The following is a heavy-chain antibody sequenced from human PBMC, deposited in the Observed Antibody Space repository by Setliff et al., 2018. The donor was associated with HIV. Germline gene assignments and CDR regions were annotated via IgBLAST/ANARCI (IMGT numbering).Heavy chain of an antibody. Sequence: PSETLSLTCTVSGGSISTYYWGWIRQPPGKGLEWIGYINYSGSTKHNPSLKSRVTISVDTSKNQFSPKLNSVTAADTAVYYCARNGDYYMDVWGKGTTVTVSS. J-gene: IGHJ6*03. V-gene: IGHV4-59*01. CDR3: ARNGDYYMDV. CDR2: INYSGST. CDR1: GGSISTYY. D-gene: IGHD4-17*01.